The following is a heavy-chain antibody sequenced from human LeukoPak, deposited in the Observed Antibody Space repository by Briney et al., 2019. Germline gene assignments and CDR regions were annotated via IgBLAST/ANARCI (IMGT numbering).Heavy chain of an antibody. J-gene: IGHJ4*02. CDR2: LYYSGSP. Sequence: SETLSLTCTVSGGSISSSNYFWGWIRQPPGKGLEWIGSLYYSGSPYYNPSLKSRVTISVDTSNNQFSLKLNSVTAADTAVYYCASALTIFGVAAFDYWGQGTLVTVSS. V-gene: IGHV4-39*01. CDR1: GGSISSSNYF. CDR3: ASALTIFGVAAFDY. D-gene: IGHD3-3*01.